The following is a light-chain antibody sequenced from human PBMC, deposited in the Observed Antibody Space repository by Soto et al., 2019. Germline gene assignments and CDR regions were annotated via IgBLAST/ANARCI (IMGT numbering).Light chain of an antibody. CDR3: QQYFIAPLT. CDR1: QSVLVTPDNKNN. Sequence: DIVMTQSPDSLAVSLGERATINCKSSQSVLVTPDNKNNLAWYQQKPGQPPRLLIYWAFFRESGVPDRFSGLGSGKDFTLTISNLRAEDVAVYYCQQYFIAPLTFGGGTKVEIK. V-gene: IGKV4-1*01. CDR2: WAF. J-gene: IGKJ4*01.